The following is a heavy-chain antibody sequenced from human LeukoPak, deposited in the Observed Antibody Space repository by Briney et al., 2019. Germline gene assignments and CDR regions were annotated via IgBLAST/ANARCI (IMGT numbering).Heavy chain of an antibody. CDR1: GFTLSTYS. CDR3: ARDRDYAFDY. CDR2: INSDTYNNTI. Sequence: GGSLKLSCAASGFTLSTYSMNWVRQAPGKGLEWISYINSDTYNNTIHYADTVKGRFTISRDNAKSSLYLQMNSLRDEDTAVYCCARDRDYAFDYWGQGTLVTVSS. J-gene: IGHJ4*02. V-gene: IGHV3-48*02. D-gene: IGHD4-17*01.